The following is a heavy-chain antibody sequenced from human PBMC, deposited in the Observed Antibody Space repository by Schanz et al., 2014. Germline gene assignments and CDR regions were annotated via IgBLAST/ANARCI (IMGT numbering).Heavy chain of an antibody. CDR3: VTEKRMESGTWAKAFDI. Sequence: QVQLVQSGAEVKKPGSSVKVSCKASGGTFSSSTLTWVRQAPGQGLEWMGRINPSGGSTSYAQKIQGRFTMTRDTSTTTVYMELSSLRSDDTAMYYCVTEKRMESGTWAKAFDIWGQGTWVTVSS. D-gene: IGHD3-3*01. J-gene: IGHJ3*02. CDR2: INPSGGST. V-gene: IGHV1-46*01. CDR1: GGTFSSST.